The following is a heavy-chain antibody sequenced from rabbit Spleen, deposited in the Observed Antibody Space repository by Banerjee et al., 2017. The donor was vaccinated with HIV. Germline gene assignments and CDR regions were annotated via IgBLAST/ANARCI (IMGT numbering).Heavy chain of an antibody. D-gene: IGHD2-1*01. CDR3: ARYTTNYGGCKL. CDR1: GFSFNSDYD. J-gene: IGHJ4*01. V-gene: IGHV1S40*01. CDR2: IYTGNGKT. Sequence: QQLVESGGGLVKPGASLTLTCKASGFSFNSDYDMCWVRQAPGKGLEWIACIYTGNGKTYYASWAKGRFTISKTSSTTVTLQMTSLTAADTATYYCARYTTNYGGCKLWGQGTLVTVS.